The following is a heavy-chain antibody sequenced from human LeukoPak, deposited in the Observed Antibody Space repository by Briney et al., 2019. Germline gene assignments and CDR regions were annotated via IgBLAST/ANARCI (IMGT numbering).Heavy chain of an antibody. CDR3: ARHPDYCSSTSCYLFDY. CDR2: ISSSSSTI. J-gene: IGHJ4*02. Sequence: GGSLRLSCAASGFTFSSYSMNWVRQAPGKGLEWVSYISSSSSTIYYADSVKGRFTISRDNAKNSLYLQMSSLRAEDTAVYYCARHPDYCSSTSCYLFDYWGQGTLVTVSS. V-gene: IGHV3-48*01. CDR1: GFTFSSYS. D-gene: IGHD2-2*01.